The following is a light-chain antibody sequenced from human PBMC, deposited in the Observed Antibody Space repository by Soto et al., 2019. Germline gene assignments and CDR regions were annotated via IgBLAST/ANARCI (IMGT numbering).Light chain of an antibody. CDR1: QSVSSSY. V-gene: IGKV3D-7*01. CDR2: GAS. CDR3: QQDYNLLYT. J-gene: IGKJ2*01. Sequence: PGARVTLSCRASQSVSSSYLTWYQQKPGQAPRLLIYGASTRATSIPARFSGSGSGTDFTLTISSLQPEDFAVYYCQQDYNLLYTFGQGTKLEIK.